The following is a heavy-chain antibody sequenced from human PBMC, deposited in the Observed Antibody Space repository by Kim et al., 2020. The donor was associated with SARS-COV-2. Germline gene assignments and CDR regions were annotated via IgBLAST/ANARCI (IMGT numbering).Heavy chain of an antibody. D-gene: IGHD6-19*01. CDR2: ISWNSGSI. CDR1: GFTFDDYA. J-gene: IGHJ4*02. Sequence: GGSLRLSCAASGFTFDDYAMHWVRQAPGKGLEWVSGISWNSGSIGYADSVKGRFTISRDNAKNSLYLQMNSLRAEDTALYYCAKPTGYSSGWYLTYWGQG. CDR3: AKPTGYSSGWYLTY. V-gene: IGHV3-9*01.